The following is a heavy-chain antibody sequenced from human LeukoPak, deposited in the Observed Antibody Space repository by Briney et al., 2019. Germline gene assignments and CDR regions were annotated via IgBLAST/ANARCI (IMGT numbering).Heavy chain of an antibody. V-gene: IGHV1-8*01. J-gene: IGHJ4*02. CDR3: ARTFRVNPGTDFDY. CDR2: MSPNSGDT. D-gene: IGHD3-3*01. CDR1: GYTFTSYD. Sequence: ASVTVSCKASGYTFTSYDINWVRQAPGQGLEWMGWMSPNSGDTGCAQKFQGRVTMTRDTSIGTAYMELSSLRSEDTAVYYCARTFRVNPGTDFDYWGQGTLVTVSS.